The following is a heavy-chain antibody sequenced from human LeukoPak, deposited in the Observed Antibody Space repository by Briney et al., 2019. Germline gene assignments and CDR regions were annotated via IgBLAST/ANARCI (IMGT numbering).Heavy chain of an antibody. CDR3: ARGCSSTSCYTSGLAPWFDP. Sequence: SVKVSCXASGGTFSSYAISWVRQAPGQGPEWMGGIIPIFGTANYAQKFQGRVTITADESTSTAYMELSSLRSEDTAVYYCARGCSSTSCYTSGLAPWFDPWGQGTLVTVSS. V-gene: IGHV1-69*13. CDR2: IIPIFGTA. D-gene: IGHD2-2*02. CDR1: GGTFSSYA. J-gene: IGHJ5*02.